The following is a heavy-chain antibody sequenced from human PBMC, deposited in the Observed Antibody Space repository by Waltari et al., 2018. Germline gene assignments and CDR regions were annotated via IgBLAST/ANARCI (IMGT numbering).Heavy chain of an antibody. D-gene: IGHD3-10*01. Sequence: QVQLVQPGAVVKKPGPSVHVPCHACGYPFTCYYLHLVRPAPRTGLEWVGRINPNSGGTNYAQKIQGRVTMNRDTSISTAYMELSRLRSDDTAVYDCAREVWNTMVQGVITPVDYWGQGTLVTVSS. CDR2: INPNSGGT. CDR1: GYPFTCYY. V-gene: IGHV1-2*06. CDR3: AREVWNTMVQGVITPVDY. J-gene: IGHJ4*02.